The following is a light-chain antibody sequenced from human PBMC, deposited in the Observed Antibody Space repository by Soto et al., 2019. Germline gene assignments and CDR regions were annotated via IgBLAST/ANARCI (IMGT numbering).Light chain of an antibody. Sequence: EIVMTQSPATLSVSPGGRAILSCRASQSVGSLLAWYQHNPGQAPRLLIFDASYRAAGIPARFRGSGSGTDFTLTIDSLEPEDFAVYYCQQRTNWLWTFGPGTKVDIK. J-gene: IGKJ1*01. CDR1: QSVGSL. V-gene: IGKV3-11*01. CDR3: QQRTNWLWT. CDR2: DAS.